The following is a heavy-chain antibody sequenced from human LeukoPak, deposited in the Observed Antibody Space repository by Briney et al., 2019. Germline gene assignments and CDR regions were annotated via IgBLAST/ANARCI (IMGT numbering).Heavy chain of an antibody. CDR3: ARDRSQDRYYYSGMDV. D-gene: IGHD2-15*01. CDR2: IYYIGST. J-gene: IGHJ6*04. CDR1: GGSVSNSGNY. V-gene: IGHV4-61*08. Sequence: PSETLSLTCTVSGGSVSNSGNYWSWIRQPPGKGLEWIGYIYYIGSTNYNPSLKSRVTISVDTSKDQFSLKLTSVTAADTAVYYCARDRSQDRYYYSGMDVWGKGTTVTVAS.